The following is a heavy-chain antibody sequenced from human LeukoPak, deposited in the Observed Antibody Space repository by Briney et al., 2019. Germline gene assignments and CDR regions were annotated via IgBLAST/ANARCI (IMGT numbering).Heavy chain of an antibody. CDR1: GFTFSSYS. CDR2: ISSSSSTI. J-gene: IGHJ3*02. CDR3: ARDRRYCSGGSCYSPVGTFAFDI. Sequence: PGGSLRLSCAASGFTFSSYSMNWVRQAPGKGLEWVSYISSSSSTIYYADSVKGRFTISRDNAKNSLYLQMNSLRAEDTAVYYCARDRRYCSGGSCYSPVGTFAFDIWGQGTMVTVSS. V-gene: IGHV3-48*01. D-gene: IGHD2-15*01.